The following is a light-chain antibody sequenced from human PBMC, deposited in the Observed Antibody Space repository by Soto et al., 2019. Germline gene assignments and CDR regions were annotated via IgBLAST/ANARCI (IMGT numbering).Light chain of an antibody. CDR1: QGISSA. CDR2: DAS. CDR3: QQFNSYPYT. V-gene: IGKV1-13*02. Sequence: AIQLTQSPSSLSASVGDRVTITCRASQGISSALAWYQQKPGKAPKLLIYDASSLESGVPSRCSGSGSGTDFTLTISSLQPEYFATYYCQQFNSYPYTFGQGTKLEIK. J-gene: IGKJ2*01.